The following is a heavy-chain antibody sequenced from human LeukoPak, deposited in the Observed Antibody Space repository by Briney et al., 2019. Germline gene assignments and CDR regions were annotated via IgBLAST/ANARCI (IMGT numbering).Heavy chain of an antibody. V-gene: IGHV4-34*01. J-gene: IGHJ5*02. Sequence: SETLSLTCAVYGGSFSGYYWSWIRQPPGKGLEWIGEINHSGSTNYNPSLKSRVTISVDTSKNQFSLKLSSVTAADTAVYYCARRGGGSGWLNNPILNWFDPWGQGTLVTVSS. D-gene: IGHD6-13*01. CDR1: GGSFSGYY. CDR2: INHSGST. CDR3: ARRGGGSGWLNNPILNWFDP.